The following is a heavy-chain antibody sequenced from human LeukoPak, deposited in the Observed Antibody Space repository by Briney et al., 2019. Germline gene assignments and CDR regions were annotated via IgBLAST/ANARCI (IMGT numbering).Heavy chain of an antibody. V-gene: IGHV4-39*02. Sequence: PSESLSLTCAVSGDSISRSTFYWGWIRQPPGKGLEWIGCISYFGSTYYNPSLKSRVTISVDTSKNHFSLNLSSVTATDTGVYYCVTDVTQYGSGWLPNDHWGQGTLVTASS. J-gene: IGHJ4*02. D-gene: IGHD6-19*01. CDR2: ISYFGST. CDR3: VTDVTQYGSGWLPNDH. CDR1: GDSISRSTFY.